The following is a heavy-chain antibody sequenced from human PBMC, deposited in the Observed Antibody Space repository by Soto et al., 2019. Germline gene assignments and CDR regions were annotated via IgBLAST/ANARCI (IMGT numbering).Heavy chain of an antibody. D-gene: IGHD6-6*01. J-gene: IGHJ4*02. CDR3: ARETDSSSASLDY. CDR1: GFTFSSYA. CDR2: ISYDGSNK. Sequence: PGGSLRLSCAASGFTFSSYAMHWVRQAPGKGLEWVAVISYDGSNKYYADSVKGRFTISRDNSKNTLYLQMNSLRAEDTAVYYCARETDSSSASLDYWGQGTLVTVSS. V-gene: IGHV3-30-3*01.